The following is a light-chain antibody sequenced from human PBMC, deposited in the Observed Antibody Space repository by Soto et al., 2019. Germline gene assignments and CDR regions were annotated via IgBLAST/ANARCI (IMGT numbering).Light chain of an antibody. CDR2: WAS. CDR1: QSVLYSSNNKNY. V-gene: IGKV4-1*01. Sequence: DIVMTQSPNSLAVSLGERATINCKSSQSVLYSSNNKNYLAWYQHKSGQPPKLLIYWASTRESGVPDRFSGSGSGTDFTLTISSLQAEDVAVYYCQQYYSIPLTFXGGTKVDIK. CDR3: QQYYSIPLT. J-gene: IGKJ4*01.